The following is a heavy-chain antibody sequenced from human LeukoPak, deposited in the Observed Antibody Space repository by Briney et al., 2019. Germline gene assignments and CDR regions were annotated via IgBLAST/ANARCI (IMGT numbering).Heavy chain of an antibody. V-gene: IGHV3-23*01. CDR3: AKEEGYIYGLLDY. CDR2: ISGSGGTT. D-gene: IGHD5-18*01. Sequence: GGSLRLSCAASGFTFSNYAVSWVRQAPGKGLEWVSSISGSGGTTYYADSVKGRFTIYRDNSKNTLYLQMNSLRAEDAAVYYCAKEEGYIYGLLDYWGQGTLVSVSS. CDR1: GFTFSNYA. J-gene: IGHJ4*02.